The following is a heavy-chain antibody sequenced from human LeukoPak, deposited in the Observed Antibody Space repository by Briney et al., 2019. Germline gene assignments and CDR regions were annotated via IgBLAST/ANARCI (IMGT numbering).Heavy chain of an antibody. J-gene: IGHJ3*02. CDR3: ARVGQWELLGAFDI. CDR2: INPNSGGT. V-gene: IGHV1-2*02. Sequence: ASVKVSCKASGYTFTGYYMHWVRQAPGQGLEWVGWINPNSGGTNYAQKFQGRVTMTRDTSISTAYMELSRLRSDDTAVYYCARVGQWELLGAFDIWGQGTMVTVSS. D-gene: IGHD1-26*01. CDR1: GYTFTGYY.